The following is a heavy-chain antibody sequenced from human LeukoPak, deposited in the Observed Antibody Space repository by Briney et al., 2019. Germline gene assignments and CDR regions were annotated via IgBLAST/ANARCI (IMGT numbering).Heavy chain of an antibody. CDR1: GGTFSSYA. V-gene: IGHV1-69*05. J-gene: IGHJ6*03. CDR3: ATLPTPGIAVAGTHYYYYMDV. Sequence: SVKVSCKASGGTFSSYAISWVRQAPGQGLEWMGGIIPIFGTANYAQKFQGRVTITTDESTSTAYMELSSLRSEDTAVYYCATLPTPGIAVAGTHYYYYMDVWGKGTTVTVSS. CDR2: IIPIFGTA. D-gene: IGHD6-19*01.